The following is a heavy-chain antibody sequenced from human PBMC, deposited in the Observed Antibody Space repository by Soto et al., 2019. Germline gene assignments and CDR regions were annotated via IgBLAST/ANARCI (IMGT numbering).Heavy chain of an antibody. CDR3: AKDPTQAYVPFDY. CDR2: ISSGGST. CDR1: GFTFSSYA. D-gene: IGHD2-21*01. J-gene: IGHJ4*02. Sequence: PGGSLRLSCAASGFTFSSYAMSWVRQAPGKGLEWVSVISSGGSTYYADSVKGRFTISRDNSKNTLYLQMNSLRAEDTAVYYCAKDPTQAYVPFDYWGQGTLVTVSS. V-gene: IGHV3-23*01.